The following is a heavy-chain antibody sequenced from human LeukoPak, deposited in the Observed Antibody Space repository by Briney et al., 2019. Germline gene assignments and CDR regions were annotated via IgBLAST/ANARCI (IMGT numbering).Heavy chain of an antibody. V-gene: IGHV4-59*01. CDR3: ASGDTGSYYYFDY. CDR1: GGSISPYY. Sequence: SETLCLSCGVSGGSISPYYWSWIRQPPGKGLEYISYIQYTGSTNYNLSLKSRVTISVDSSKNQFSLKLSSVTAADTAVYYCASGDTGSYYYFDYWGQGTLVTVSS. CDR2: IQYTGST. J-gene: IGHJ4*02. D-gene: IGHD1-26*01.